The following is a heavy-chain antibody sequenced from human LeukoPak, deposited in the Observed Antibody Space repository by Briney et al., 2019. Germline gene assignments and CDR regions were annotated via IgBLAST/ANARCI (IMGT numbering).Heavy chain of an antibody. Sequence: ASVKVSCKAFGYTFTSNYMHWVRQAPGQGPEWMGVISPSGGSTTYAQKFQGRVTMTTDTSTRTAYMELRSLRSDDTAVYYCARDRGIAAADTFDPWGQGTLVIVSS. V-gene: IGHV1-46*01. CDR3: ARDRGIAAADTFDP. D-gene: IGHD6-13*01. CDR1: GYTFTSNY. J-gene: IGHJ5*02. CDR2: ISPSGGST.